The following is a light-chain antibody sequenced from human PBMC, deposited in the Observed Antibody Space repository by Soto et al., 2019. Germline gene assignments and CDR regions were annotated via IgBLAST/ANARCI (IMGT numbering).Light chain of an antibody. CDR2: AAS. CDR1: QGISSW. J-gene: IGKJ5*01. CDR3: QQYNSYSPT. Sequence: DIQMTQSPTSVSASVGDRVTITCRASQGISSWLAWYQQKPGKAPNLLIYAASSLHSGVPSRFSGSGSGTEFTLTISSLQPDDFATYYCQQYNSYSPTFGQGTRLEIK. V-gene: IGKV1D-16*01.